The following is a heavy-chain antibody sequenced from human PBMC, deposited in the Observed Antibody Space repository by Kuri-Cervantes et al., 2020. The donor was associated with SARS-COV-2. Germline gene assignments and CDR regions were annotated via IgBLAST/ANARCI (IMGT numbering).Heavy chain of an antibody. CDR1: GGTFSSYA. D-gene: IGHD2-15*01. CDR3: ARVGYCSGGSCPPTSRRNPTRWHAYYMDV. J-gene: IGHJ6*03. CDR2: INPNSGGT. Sequence: SVKVSCKASGGTFSSYAISWVRQAPGQGLEWMGWINPNSGGTNYAQKFQGRVTITTDESTSTAYMELSSLRSEDPAVYYCARVGYCSGGSCPPTSRRNPTRWHAYYMDVWGKGTTVTVSS. V-gene: IGHV1-69*05.